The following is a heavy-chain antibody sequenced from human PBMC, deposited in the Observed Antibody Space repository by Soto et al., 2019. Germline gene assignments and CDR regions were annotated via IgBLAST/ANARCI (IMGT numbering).Heavy chain of an antibody. D-gene: IGHD3-16*01. CDR2: IFSNDEK. CDR3: ARIFPTYYDYVWGSLNIDY. J-gene: IGHJ4*02. Sequence: SGPTLVNPTETLTLTCTVSGFSLSNARMGVSWIRQPPGKALEWLAHIFSNDEKSYSTSLKSRLTISKDTSKSQVVLTMTNMDPVDTATYYCARIFPTYYDYVWGSLNIDYWGQGTLVTSPQ. V-gene: IGHV2-26*01. CDR1: GFSLSNARMG.